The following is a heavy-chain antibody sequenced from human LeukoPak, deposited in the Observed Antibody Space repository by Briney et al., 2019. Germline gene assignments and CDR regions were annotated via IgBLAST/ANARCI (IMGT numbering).Heavy chain of an antibody. V-gene: IGHV1-18*01. CDR2: ISAYNGNT. Sequence: ASVKVSCKASGYTFTSYGISWLRQAPGQGLEWMGWISAYNGNTNYAQKLQGRVTMTTDTSTSTAYMELRSLRSDDTAVYYCARRGTTVVTQGGAFDIWGQGTMVTLSS. D-gene: IGHD4-23*01. CDR1: GYTFTSYG. J-gene: IGHJ3*02. CDR3: ARRGTTVVTQGGAFDI.